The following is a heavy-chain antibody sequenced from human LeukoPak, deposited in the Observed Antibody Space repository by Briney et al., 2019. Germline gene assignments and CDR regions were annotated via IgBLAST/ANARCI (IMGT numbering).Heavy chain of an antibody. D-gene: IGHD6-6*01. CDR2: ISGSGGST. CDR3: AKAGWQLVFRYYYGMDV. CDR1: GFTFSSYA. V-gene: IGHV3-23*01. J-gene: IGHJ6*02. Sequence: SGGSLRLSCAASGFTFSSYAMSWVRQAPGKGLEWVSAISGSGGSTYYADSVKGRFTISRDNSKNTLYLQMNSLRAEDTAVYYRAKAGWQLVFRYYYGMDVWGQGTTVTVSS.